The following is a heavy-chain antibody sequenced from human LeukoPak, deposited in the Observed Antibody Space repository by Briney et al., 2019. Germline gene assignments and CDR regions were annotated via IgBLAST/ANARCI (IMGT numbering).Heavy chain of an antibody. CDR3: ARVRYSPTTGSYYFDY. D-gene: IGHD1-26*01. CDR1: GGSISSYY. Sequence: PSETLSLTCTVSGGSISSYYWSWIRQPPGKGLEWIANIYNSGSTNYNPSLKSRVTISVDTSKNQFSLKLSSVTAADTAVYYCARVRYSPTTGSYYFDYWGQGTLVTVSS. V-gene: IGHV4-59*01. J-gene: IGHJ4*02. CDR2: IYNSGST.